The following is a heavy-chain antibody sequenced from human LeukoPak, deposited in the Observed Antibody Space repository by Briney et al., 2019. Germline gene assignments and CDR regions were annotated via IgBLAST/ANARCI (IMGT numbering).Heavy chain of an antibody. Sequence: GGSLRLSSAASGFTFSSYAMHWVRQAPGKGLEYVSAISSNGGSTYYANSVKGRFTISRDNSKNTLYLQMGSLRAEDMAVYYCARIGIAVAGDPDYWGQGTLVTVSS. CDR3: ARIGIAVAGDPDY. D-gene: IGHD6-19*01. CDR2: ISSNGGST. V-gene: IGHV3-64*01. J-gene: IGHJ4*02. CDR1: GFTFSSYA.